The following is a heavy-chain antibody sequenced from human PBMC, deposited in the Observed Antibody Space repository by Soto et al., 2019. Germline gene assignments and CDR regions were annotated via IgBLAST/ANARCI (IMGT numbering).Heavy chain of an antibody. CDR2: IYSSGST. V-gene: IGHV4-4*07. CDR1: GGAINSYY. J-gene: IGHJ5*02. D-gene: IGHD3-3*02. Sequence: SETLSLTCTVSGGAINSYYWTWIRQPAGKGLEWIGRIYSSGSTKYNPSLQSRVTMSLDTSKNQFSLRLTSVTAADTAVYYCARGQPFSDWFDPWGQGSLVT. CDR3: ARGQPFSDWFDP.